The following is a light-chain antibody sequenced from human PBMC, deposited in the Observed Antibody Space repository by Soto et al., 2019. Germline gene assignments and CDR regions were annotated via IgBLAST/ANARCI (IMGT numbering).Light chain of an antibody. CDR1: SSDVGGYNY. V-gene: IGLV2-11*01. J-gene: IGLJ3*02. CDR3: CSYAGSSFWV. CDR2: DVS. Sequence: QSALTQPRSVSGSPGHSVTISCTGTSSDVGGYNYVSWYQQHPGKAPKLMIYDVSKRPSGVPDRFSGSKSGNTASLTISGLQAEDEADYYCCSYAGSSFWVFGGGTKLTVL.